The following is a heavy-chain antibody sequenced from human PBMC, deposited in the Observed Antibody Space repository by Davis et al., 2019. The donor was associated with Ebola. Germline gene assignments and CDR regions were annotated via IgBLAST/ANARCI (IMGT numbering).Heavy chain of an antibody. CDR2: IWYDGSNK. Sequence: GESLKISCEASGFTFSRYGMHWVRQAPGKGLEWVAVIWYDGSNKYYADSVKGRFTISRDNSKNTLYLQMNSLRAEDTAVYYCARDRYSSGWRYYFDYWGQGTLVTVSS. CDR1: GFTFSRYG. CDR3: ARDRYSSGWRYYFDY. V-gene: IGHV3-33*01. J-gene: IGHJ4*02. D-gene: IGHD6-19*01.